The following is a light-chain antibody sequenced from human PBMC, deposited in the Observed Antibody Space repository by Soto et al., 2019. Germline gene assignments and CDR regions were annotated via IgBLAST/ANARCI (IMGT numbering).Light chain of an antibody. J-gene: IGKJ5*01. CDR3: MQALKTSIT. V-gene: IGKV2-28*01. CDR2: LGS. CDR1: QSLLHSNGYNY. Sequence: DIVMTQSPLSLPVTPGEPASISCRSSQSLLHSNGYNYLDWYLQKPGQSPQLLIYLGSNRASGVPDRFSGSGSGTDFTLKISRVEAEDVGVYHCMQALKTSITFGPGTRLEIK.